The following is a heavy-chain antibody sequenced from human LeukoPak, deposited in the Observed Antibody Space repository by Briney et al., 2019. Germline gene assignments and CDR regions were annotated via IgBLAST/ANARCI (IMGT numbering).Heavy chain of an antibody. CDR2: IYYSGST. CDR1: GGSISSYY. J-gene: IGHJ6*02. CDR3: AGRSAAQYSYYYGMDV. D-gene: IGHD6-13*01. Sequence: SETLSLNCTVSGGSISSYYWSWIRQPPGKGLEWIGYIYYSGSTNYNPSLKSRVTISVDTSKNQFSLKLSSVTAADTAVYYCAGRSAAQYSYYYGMDVWGQGTTVTVSS. V-gene: IGHV4-59*08.